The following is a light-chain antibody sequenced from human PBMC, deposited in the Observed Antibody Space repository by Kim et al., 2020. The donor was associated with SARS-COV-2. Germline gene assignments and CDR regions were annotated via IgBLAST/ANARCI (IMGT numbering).Light chain of an antibody. CDR1: QSVSSN. CDR2: GAS. J-gene: IGKJ4*02. V-gene: IGKV3-15*01. Sequence: EIVMTQSPATLSVSPGERATLSCRARQSVSSNLAWYQQKPGQAPRLIIYGASTRATGIPDRFSGSGSGTEVTLTISSLQSEDFAVYYCQQYNKWPPLTFGGGTKVDIK. CDR3: QQYNKWPPLT.